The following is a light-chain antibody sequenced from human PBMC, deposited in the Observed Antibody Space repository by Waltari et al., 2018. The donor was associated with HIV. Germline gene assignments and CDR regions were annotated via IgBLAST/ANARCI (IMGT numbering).Light chain of an antibody. V-gene: IGKV1-5*03. J-gene: IGKJ4*01. CDR1: ESVSSS. CDR3: QQYISYPFT. Sequence: IQMTQSPSSLSASVGDRGTITCRASESVSSSLAWYQQKPGKAPNLLIYRASTFESGVPSRFSGSGSGTEFTLTISSLQPDDFATYYCQQYISYPFTFGGGTKVEIK. CDR2: RAS.